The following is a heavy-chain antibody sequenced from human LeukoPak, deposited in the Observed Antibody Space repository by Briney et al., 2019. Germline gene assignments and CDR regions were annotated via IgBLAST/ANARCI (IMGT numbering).Heavy chain of an antibody. CDR1: GFTFSSYW. CDR2: INSDGSST. V-gene: IGHV3-74*01. Sequence: PGGSLRLSCAASGFTFSSYWMHWVRQAPGKGLVWVSRINSDGSSTSYADSVKGRFTISRDNAKNTLYLQMNGLRAEDTAVYYCASLGYCSGGSCDYWGQGTLVTVSS. J-gene: IGHJ4*02. D-gene: IGHD2-15*01. CDR3: ASLGYCSGGSCDY.